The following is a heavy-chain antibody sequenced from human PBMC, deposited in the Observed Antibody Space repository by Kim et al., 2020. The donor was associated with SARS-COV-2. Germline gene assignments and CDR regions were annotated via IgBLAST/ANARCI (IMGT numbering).Heavy chain of an antibody. Sequence: ASVKVSCKASGYTFTSYGISWVRQAPGQGLEWMGWISAYNGNTNYAQKLQGRVTMTTDTSTSTAYMELRSLRSDDTAVYYCATSGYSSSWYEVGLGYWGQGTLVTVSS. V-gene: IGHV1-18*01. J-gene: IGHJ4*02. CDR1: GYTFTSYG. CDR3: ATSGYSSSWYEVGLGY. CDR2: ISAYNGNT. D-gene: IGHD6-13*01.